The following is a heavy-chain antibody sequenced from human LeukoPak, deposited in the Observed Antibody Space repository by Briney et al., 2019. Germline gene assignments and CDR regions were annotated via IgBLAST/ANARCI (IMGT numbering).Heavy chain of an antibody. D-gene: IGHD6-19*01. J-gene: IGHJ4*02. V-gene: IGHV3-23*01. Sequence: GGSLRLSCAASGFTFSSYAMSWVRQAPGKGLQWVSAISGSGGGTYYSDSVKGRLTISRDNSKSTLYLQMNSLRAEDTALYYCAKDQSSGWPNYFDYWGQGTLVTVSS. CDR1: GFTFSSYA. CDR3: AKDQSSGWPNYFDY. CDR2: ISGSGGGT.